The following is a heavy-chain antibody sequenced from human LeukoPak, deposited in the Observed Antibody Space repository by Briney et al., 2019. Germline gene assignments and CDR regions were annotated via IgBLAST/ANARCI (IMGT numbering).Heavy chain of an antibody. CDR1: GFTFSSYG. V-gene: IGHV3-33*01. CDR3: ARDYCGGDCYSDY. CDR2: IWYDGSNK. Sequence: GGSLRLSCAASGFTFSSYGTHWVRQAPGKGLEWVAVIWYDGSNKYYADSVKGRFTISRDNSKNTLYLQMNSLRAEDTAVYYCARDYCGGDCYSDYWGQGTLVTVSS. J-gene: IGHJ4*02. D-gene: IGHD2-21*02.